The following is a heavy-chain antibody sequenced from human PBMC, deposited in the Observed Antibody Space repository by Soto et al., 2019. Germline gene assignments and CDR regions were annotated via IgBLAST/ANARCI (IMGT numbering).Heavy chain of an antibody. CDR2: IKSKDVGGTT. V-gene: IGHV3-15*01. D-gene: IGHD4-17*01. CDR3: TTDYGGKSFGS. J-gene: IGHJ4*02. CDR1: GFTFSHVW. Sequence: EVQLVESGGGLVQPGGSLILSCAASGFTFSHVWMGWVRQAPGKGLEWVGRIKSKDVGGTTDYAAPVKGRFFISRDDSKNTLYLQMNSLKTEDTAVYYCTTDYGGKSFGSWGQGDLVIVSS.